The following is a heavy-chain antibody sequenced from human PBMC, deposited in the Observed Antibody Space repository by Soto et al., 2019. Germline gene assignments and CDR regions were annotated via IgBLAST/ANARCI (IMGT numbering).Heavy chain of an antibody. J-gene: IGHJ6*03. Sequence: QVQLVQSGAEVKKPGASVKVSCKASGYTFTSYAMHWVRQAPGQRLEWMGWINAGNGNTKYSQKFQGRVTITRDTSASTAYMELSSLRSEDTAVYYCARESQQLAYYYYYYMDVWGKGTTVTVSS. CDR3: ARESQQLAYYYYYYMDV. CDR1: GYTFTSYA. CDR2: INAGNGNT. D-gene: IGHD6-6*01. V-gene: IGHV1-3*01.